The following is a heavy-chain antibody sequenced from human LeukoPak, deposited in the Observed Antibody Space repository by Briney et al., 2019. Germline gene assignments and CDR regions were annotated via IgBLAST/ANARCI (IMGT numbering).Heavy chain of an antibody. V-gene: IGHV3-48*03. CDR1: GFSFSSCE. J-gene: IGHJ1*01. CDR3: AKEPTSYSSGWYFHH. Sequence: GGSLRLSCAASGFSFSSCEMNWVRQAPGKGLEWVSYISSSSTTKLYADSVKGRFTISRDNSKNTLDLQMFSLRAEDTAVYYCAKEPTSYSSGWYFHHWGQGTLVTVSS. CDR2: ISSSSTTK. D-gene: IGHD6-25*01.